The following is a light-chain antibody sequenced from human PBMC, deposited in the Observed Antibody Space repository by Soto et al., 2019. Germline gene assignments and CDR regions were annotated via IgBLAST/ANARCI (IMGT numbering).Light chain of an antibody. Sequence: QSALTQPTSVSGSPGQSITISCTGTSNDIGGYDYVSWYQQHPGTAPKLIIYEVGNRPSGVSDRFSGYKSDNTASLTISGLQAEDEADYYCSSYTSDTSWVFGRGTQLTVL. CDR2: EVG. V-gene: IGLV2-14*01. CDR1: SNDIGGYDY. J-gene: IGLJ3*02. CDR3: SSYTSDTSWV.